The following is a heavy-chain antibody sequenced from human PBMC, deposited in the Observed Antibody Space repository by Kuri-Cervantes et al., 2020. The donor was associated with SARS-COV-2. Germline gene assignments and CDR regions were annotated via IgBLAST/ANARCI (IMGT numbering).Heavy chain of an antibody. J-gene: IGHJ4*02. Sequence: GESLKISCAASGFTFDDYGMSWVRQAPGKGLEWVSGINGNGGSTGYADSVKGRFTISRDNAKNSLYLQMNSLRAEDTALYHCARERSGSYDYWGQGTLVTVSS. CDR1: GFTFDDYG. V-gene: IGHV3-20*01. CDR3: ARERSGSYDY. CDR2: INGNGGST. D-gene: IGHD1-26*01.